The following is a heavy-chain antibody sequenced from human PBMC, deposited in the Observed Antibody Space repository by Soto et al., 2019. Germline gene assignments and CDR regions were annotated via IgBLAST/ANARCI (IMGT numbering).Heavy chain of an antibody. D-gene: IGHD3-9*01. V-gene: IGHV2-5*02. CDR1: GFSLSTSGVG. J-gene: IGHJ5*02. CDR3: AHRPRALRYFDWVSALSWFDP. CDR2: IYWDDDK. Sequence: KESGPTLVKPTQTLTLTCTFSGFSLSTSGVGVGWIRQPPGKALEWLAIIYWDDDKRYSPSLKSSLTITKDTSKNQVVLTMTNMDPVDTATYYCAHRPRALRYFDWVSALSWFDPWGQGTLVTVSS.